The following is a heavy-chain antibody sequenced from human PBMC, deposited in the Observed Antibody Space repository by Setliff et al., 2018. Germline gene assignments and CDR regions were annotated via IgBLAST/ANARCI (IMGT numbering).Heavy chain of an antibody. CDR2: INPNIDDGKP. CDR3: VRVTSGRLDFDY. V-gene: IGHV1-8*02. Sequence: ASVKVSCKTPAYTFSGYYIHWVRQAPGQGLQWMGWINPNIDDGKPGYAQKFQGRVTITWVTSISTAYMELSSLRSEDTAVYYCVRVTSGRLDFDYWGQGTPVTVSS. D-gene: IGHD6-19*01. J-gene: IGHJ4*02. CDR1: AYTFSGYY.